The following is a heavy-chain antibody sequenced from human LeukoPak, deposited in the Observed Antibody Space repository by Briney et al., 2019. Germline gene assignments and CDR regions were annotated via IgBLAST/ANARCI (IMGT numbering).Heavy chain of an antibody. D-gene: IGHD4-17*01. CDR2: MNPNNGDS. Sequence: ASVRVSYKASGYTFTNYHINWVRQASGQGLEWMGWMNPNNGDSGYAQNLQGRATITTDTSISTAYMELRILRSDDTAVYFCARTTSMTASGYDYWGQGTLVTVSS. J-gene: IGHJ4*02. V-gene: IGHV1-8*03. CDR3: ARTTSMTASGYDY. CDR1: GYTFTNYH.